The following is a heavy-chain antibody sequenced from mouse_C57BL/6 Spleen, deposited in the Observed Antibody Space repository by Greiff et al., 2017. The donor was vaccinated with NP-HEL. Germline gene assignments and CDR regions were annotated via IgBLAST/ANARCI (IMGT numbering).Heavy chain of an antibody. Sequence: VQLQQSGAELVKPGASVKMSCKASGYTFTSYWITWVKQRPGQGLEWIGDIYPGSGSTNYNEKFKSKATLTVDTSSSTAYMQLSSLTSEDSAVYYCARGGLWSFEDAYWGQGTLVTVSA. CDR3: ARGGLWSFEDAY. J-gene: IGHJ3*01. D-gene: IGHD1-1*02. CDR1: GYTFTSYW. CDR2: IYPGSGST. V-gene: IGHV1-55*01.